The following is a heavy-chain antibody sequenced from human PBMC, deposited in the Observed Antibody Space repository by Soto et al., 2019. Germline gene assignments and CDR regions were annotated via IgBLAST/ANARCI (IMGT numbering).Heavy chain of an antibody. D-gene: IGHD7-27*01. CDR2: ISGSGGST. CDR3: AKSEFRGASWGDV. J-gene: IGHJ6*02. Sequence: EVQLLESGGGLVQPGGSLRLSCAASGFTFSSYAMSWVRQAPGKGLEWVSAISGSGGSTYYADSEKGLFTISRDNSKNTLDLQKNSLIAEDTAVYYCAKSEFRGASWGDVWCQGTTVTVSS. V-gene: IGHV3-23*01. CDR1: GFTFSSYA.